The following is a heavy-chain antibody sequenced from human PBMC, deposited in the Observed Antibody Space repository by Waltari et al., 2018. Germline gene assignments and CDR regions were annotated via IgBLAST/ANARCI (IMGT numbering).Heavy chain of an antibody. CDR1: GLTIAACA. V-gene: IGHV3-9*01. Sequence: ELQLVESVGDFVRPGRSLSSSRAASGLTIAACARPCVTLVPEQGLEWVAVINCNSGSIGYGESVKGRFTISRDNDRNSLYLQMSSLTTDDTAVYYCAKKNDEVFDRNGLVYDAFDMWGQGTMVTVSS. J-gene: IGHJ3*02. CDR3: AKKNDEVFDRNGLVYDAFDM. CDR2: INCNSGSI. D-gene: IGHD1-1*01.